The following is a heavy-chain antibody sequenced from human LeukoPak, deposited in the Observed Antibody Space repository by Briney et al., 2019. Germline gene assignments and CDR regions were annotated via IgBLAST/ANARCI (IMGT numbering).Heavy chain of an antibody. Sequence: SETLSLTCTVSGASITRYFWNWIRQPPGKELEWIGYISSGGSTNYNPSLKSRVTISIETSKNQFSLKLTSATAADTAVYYCARGDDYKSTLFDYWGQGTLVTVSS. CDR1: GASITRYF. CDR3: ARGDDYKSTLFDY. V-gene: IGHV4-59*01. J-gene: IGHJ4*02. CDR2: ISSGGST. D-gene: IGHD5-12*01.